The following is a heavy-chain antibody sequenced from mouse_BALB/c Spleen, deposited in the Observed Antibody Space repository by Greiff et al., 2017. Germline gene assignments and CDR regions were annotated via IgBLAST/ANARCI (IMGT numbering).Heavy chain of an antibody. Sequence: VQLQQSGPELVKPGASVKISCKASGYAFSSSWMNWVKQRPGQGLEWIGRIYPGDGDTNYNGKFKGKATLTADKSSSTAYMQLSSLTSVDSAVYFCARGGYYGSYYAMDYWGQGTSVTVSS. CDR1: GYAFSSSW. J-gene: IGHJ4*01. CDR3: ARGGYYGSYYAMDY. D-gene: IGHD1-2*01. V-gene: IGHV1-82*01. CDR2: IYPGDGDT.